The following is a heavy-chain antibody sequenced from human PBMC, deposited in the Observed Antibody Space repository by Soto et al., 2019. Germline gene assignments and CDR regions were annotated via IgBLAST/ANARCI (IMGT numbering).Heavy chain of an antibody. CDR1: GGSVSSGSYY. Sequence: SSETLSLTCTVSGGSVSSGSYYWSWVRQPPGKGLEWIAYIYYSGSTNYNPSLKSRVTISVDGSKNQFSLKLNSVTAADTAVYYCARATYYYYGMDVWGQGTTVTVSS. D-gene: IGHD1-26*01. V-gene: IGHV4-61*01. CDR3: ARATYYYYGMDV. J-gene: IGHJ6*02. CDR2: IYYSGST.